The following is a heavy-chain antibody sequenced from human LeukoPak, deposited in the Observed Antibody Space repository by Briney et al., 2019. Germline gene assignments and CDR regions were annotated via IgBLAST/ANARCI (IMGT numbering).Heavy chain of an antibody. CDR3: ATLRGGYCSGGSCLYWFDP. J-gene: IGHJ5*02. D-gene: IGHD2-15*01. CDR2: ISAYNGNT. CDR1: GYTFTGYH. Sequence: ASVKVSCKASGYTFTGYHMHWVRQAPGQGLEWMGWISAYNGNTNYAQKLQGRVTMTTDTSTSTAYMELGSLRSDDTAVYYCATLRGGYCSGGSCLYWFDPWGQGTLVTVSS. V-gene: IGHV1-18*04.